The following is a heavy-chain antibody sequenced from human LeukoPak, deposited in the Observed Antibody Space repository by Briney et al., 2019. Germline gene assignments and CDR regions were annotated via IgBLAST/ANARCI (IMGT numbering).Heavy chain of an antibody. CDR3: ARAGGYDYRFDY. CDR2: ISPTGNTL. D-gene: IGHD5-12*01. J-gene: IGHJ4*02. Sequence: PGGSLRLSCAASGFTFTSNTVNWVRQAPGKGLEWVSYISPTGNTLYYADSVKGRFTISRDNAKNSVYLQMNSLRAEDTAVYYCARAGGYDYRFDYWGQGTLVTVSS. V-gene: IGHV3-48*01. CDR1: GFTFTSNT.